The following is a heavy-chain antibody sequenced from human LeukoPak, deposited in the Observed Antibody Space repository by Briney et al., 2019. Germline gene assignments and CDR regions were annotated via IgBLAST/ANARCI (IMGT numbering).Heavy chain of an antibody. CDR3: TKAPKASTTYYDILTGCYS. J-gene: IGHJ4*02. Sequence: GGSLRLSCAASGFTFDDYAMHWVRQVPGKGLEWVSGISGKSSSIAYAGSVKGRFTISRDNAKNSLYLQMSSLRAEDTALYYCTKAPKASTTYYDILTGCYSWGQGTLVTVSS. V-gene: IGHV3-9*01. CDR2: ISGKSSSI. CDR1: GFTFDDYA. D-gene: IGHD3-9*01.